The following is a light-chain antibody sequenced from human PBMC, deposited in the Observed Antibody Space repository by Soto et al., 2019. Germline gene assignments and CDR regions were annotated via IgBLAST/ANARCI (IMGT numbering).Light chain of an antibody. Sequence: EIVMTQSPATLSVSPGERATLSCRASQSVSSNLAWYQQRPGQAPRLLIYGASTRATGIPSRFSGSGSGTEFTLTISSLQSEDSAVYYCQQRHMWPITFGQGKRLEI. J-gene: IGKJ5*01. CDR1: QSVSSN. V-gene: IGKV3-15*01. CDR3: QQRHMWPIT. CDR2: GAS.